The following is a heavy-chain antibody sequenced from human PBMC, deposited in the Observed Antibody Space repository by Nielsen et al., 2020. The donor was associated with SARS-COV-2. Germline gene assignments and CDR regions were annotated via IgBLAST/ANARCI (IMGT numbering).Heavy chain of an antibody. J-gene: IGHJ4*02. D-gene: IGHD3-3*01. CDR3: ARGRYYDFWSGYYRGETFDY. Sequence: WVRQAPGQGLEWMGRINPNSGGTNYAQKFQGRVTMTRDTSISTAYMELSRLRSDDTAVYYCARGRYYDFWSGYYRGETFDYWGQGTLVTVSS. CDR2: INPNSGGT. V-gene: IGHV1-2*06.